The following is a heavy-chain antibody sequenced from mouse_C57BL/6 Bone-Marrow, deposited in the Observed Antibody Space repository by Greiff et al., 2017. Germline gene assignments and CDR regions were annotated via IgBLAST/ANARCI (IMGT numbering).Heavy chain of an antibody. D-gene: IGHD1-1*01. CDR3: AREGVVDY. CDR1: GYTFTDHY. Sequence: QVQLQQSGAELVRPGASVKLSCKASGYTFTDHYINWVKQRPGQGLEWIARIYPGSGNTYYNEKFKGKATLTAEKSSSTAYMQLSSLTSEDSAVYFCAREGVVDYGGQGTTLTVSS. V-gene: IGHV1-76*01. J-gene: IGHJ2*01. CDR2: IYPGSGNT.